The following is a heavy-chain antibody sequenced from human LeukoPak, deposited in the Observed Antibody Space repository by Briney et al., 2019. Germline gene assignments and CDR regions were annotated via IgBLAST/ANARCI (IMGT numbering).Heavy chain of an antibody. CDR1: GGSINNDF. CDR3: AGGGSPHI. V-gene: IGHV4-4*07. Sequence: PSETLSLTCTVSGGSINNDFSTWVRQPAGKALEWIGRLYTSGSTTYNPSLKSRVTMSLDTSMTQFSLKLKSVTAADTAVYYCAGGGSPHIWGQGTMVTVSS. J-gene: IGHJ3*02. D-gene: IGHD1-26*01. CDR2: LYTSGST.